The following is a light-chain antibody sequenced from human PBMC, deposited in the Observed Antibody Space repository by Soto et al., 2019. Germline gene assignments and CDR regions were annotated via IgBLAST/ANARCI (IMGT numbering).Light chain of an antibody. CDR3: QQSYSLPYT. Sequence: DIQMTQSPSSLSASVGDRVTITCRPSQSIDNFLNWYQQKPGKAPNLLIYAASSLQSGVSSRFSDSGSGTDFTLTISSLQPEDSATYYCQQSYSLPYTFGQGTKVEIK. CDR2: AAS. CDR1: QSIDNF. V-gene: IGKV1-39*01. J-gene: IGKJ2*01.